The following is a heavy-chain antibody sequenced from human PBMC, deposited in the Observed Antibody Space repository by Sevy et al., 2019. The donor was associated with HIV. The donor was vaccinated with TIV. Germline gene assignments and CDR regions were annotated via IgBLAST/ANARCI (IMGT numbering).Heavy chain of an antibody. CDR1: GFTFSSYG. J-gene: IGHJ3*02. V-gene: IGHV3-30*18. D-gene: IGHD1-26*01. CDR2: ISYDGSNK. Sequence: GGSLRPSCAASGFTFSSYGMHWVRQAPGKGLEWVAVISYDGSNKYYADSVKGRFTISRDNSKNTLYLQMNSLRAEDTAVYYCAKETIVGATTFAFDIWGQGTMVTVSS. CDR3: AKETIVGATTFAFDI.